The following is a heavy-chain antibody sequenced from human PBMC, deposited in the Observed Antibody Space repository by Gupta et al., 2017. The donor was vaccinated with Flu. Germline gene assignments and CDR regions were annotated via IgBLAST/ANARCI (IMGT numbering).Heavy chain of an antibody. J-gene: IGHJ1*01. D-gene: IGHD4/OR15-4a*01. Sequence: EVQLLESGGDLAQPGGSLRLSCPASGFTFSAFGMRWVRQAQGKGLEWVSTISGGTTYYADSVKGRFTISRDTSKNTLFLKLNSLRAEDTAIYYCVKDAGYGEYAFWGQGTLVTVSS. CDR3: VKDAGYGEYAF. V-gene: IGHV3-23*01. CDR1: GFTFSAFG. CDR2: ISGGTT.